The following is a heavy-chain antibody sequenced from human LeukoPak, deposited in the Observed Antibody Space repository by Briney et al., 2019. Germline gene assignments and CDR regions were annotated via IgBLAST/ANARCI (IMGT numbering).Heavy chain of an antibody. CDR2: IYSGGST. CDR3: ARDGDVVVVAASEFDY. Sequence: GGSLRLSCAASGFTVSSNYMSWVRQAPGKGLEWVSVIYSGGSTYYADSVKGRFTISRDNAKNSLYLQMNSLRAEDTAVYYCARDGDVVVVAASEFDYWGQGTLVTVSS. D-gene: IGHD2-15*01. CDR1: GFTVSSNY. V-gene: IGHV3-53*01. J-gene: IGHJ4*02.